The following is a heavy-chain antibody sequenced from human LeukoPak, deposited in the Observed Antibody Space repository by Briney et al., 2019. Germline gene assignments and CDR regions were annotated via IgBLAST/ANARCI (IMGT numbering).Heavy chain of an antibody. Sequence: SETLSLTCAVYGGSFSGYYWSWIRQPPGKGLEWIGEINHSGSTNYNPSLKSRVTISVDTSKNQFSLKLSSVTAADTAVYYCAGLNCSSTSCLDYWGQGTLVTVSS. CDR2: INHSGST. J-gene: IGHJ4*02. V-gene: IGHV4-34*01. CDR1: GGSFSGYY. D-gene: IGHD2-2*01. CDR3: AGLNCSSTSCLDY.